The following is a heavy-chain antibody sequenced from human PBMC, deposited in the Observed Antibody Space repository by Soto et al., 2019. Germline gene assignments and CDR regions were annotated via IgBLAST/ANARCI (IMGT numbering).Heavy chain of an antibody. V-gene: IGHV4-4*08. CDR3: ARDRWMSRANWFDP. Sequence: QVELQQSGPGLVKASETLSLSCTVFGGSIDSYYWSWIRQAPGKGLEWIGHISASGTTNYNPSLGSRVTISVDTSRKLFSLKLSSVTAADTAVYFCARDRWMSRANWFDPWGPGTLVTVSS. CDR1: GGSIDSYY. CDR2: ISASGTT. J-gene: IGHJ5*02. D-gene: IGHD2-2*03.